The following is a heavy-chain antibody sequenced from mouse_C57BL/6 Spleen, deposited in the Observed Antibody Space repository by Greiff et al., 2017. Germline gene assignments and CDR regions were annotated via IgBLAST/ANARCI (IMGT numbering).Heavy chain of an antibody. J-gene: IGHJ4*01. CDR2: IDPSDSYT. D-gene: IGHD4-1*01. CDR1: GYTFTSYW. CDR3: ARRGYLTEDY. Sequence: QVQLQQPGAELVMPGASVKLSCKASGYTFTSYWMHWVKQRPGQGLEWIGEIDPSDSYTNYNQKFKGKSTLTVDKSSSTAYMQLSSLTSEDSAVYYCARRGYLTEDYWGQGTSVTVSS. V-gene: IGHV1-69*01.